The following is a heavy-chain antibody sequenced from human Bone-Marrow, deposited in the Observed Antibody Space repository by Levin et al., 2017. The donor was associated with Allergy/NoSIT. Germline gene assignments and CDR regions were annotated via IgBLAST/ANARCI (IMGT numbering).Heavy chain of an antibody. CDR3: AKDRSEWELLPGDY. V-gene: IGHV3-23*01. Sequence: GGSLRLSCAASGFTFSSYAMSWVRQAPGKGLEWVSASSGSGGSTYYADSAKGRFTISRDNPKNTLYLQMNSLRAEDTAVYYCAKDRSEWELLPGDYWGQGTLVTVSS. CDR1: GFTFSSYA. D-gene: IGHD1-26*01. CDR2: SSGSGGST. J-gene: IGHJ4*02.